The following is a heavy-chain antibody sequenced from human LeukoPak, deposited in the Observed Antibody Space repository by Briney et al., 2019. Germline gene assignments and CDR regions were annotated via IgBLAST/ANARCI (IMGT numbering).Heavy chain of an antibody. J-gene: IGHJ3*02. Sequence: GGSLRLSCAASGFTFSSYSMNWVRQAPGKGLEWVSSISSSSYIYYADSVKGRFTIPRDNAKNSLYLQMNSLRAEDTAVYYCVNDAFDIWGQGTMVTVSS. CDR2: ISSSSYI. V-gene: IGHV3-21*01. CDR1: GFTFSSYS. CDR3: VNDAFDI.